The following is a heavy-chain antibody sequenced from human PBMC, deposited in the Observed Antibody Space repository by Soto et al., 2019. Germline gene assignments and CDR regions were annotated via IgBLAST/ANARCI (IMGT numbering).Heavy chain of an antibody. CDR3: AKERGPEVSATSVGDV. D-gene: IGHD1-26*01. V-gene: IGHV3-48*03. Sequence: GGCLRLSGVGSGFTFSNSEINWLHKAQGKGLEWISYIRHSAHIYYADSVKGRFTSYRDNAQNSVYLQMNSIRVEDTAVYYCAKERGPEVSATSVGDVCVQGIFVTVSS. CDR1: GFTFSNSE. J-gene: IGHJ3*01. CDR2: IRHSAHI.